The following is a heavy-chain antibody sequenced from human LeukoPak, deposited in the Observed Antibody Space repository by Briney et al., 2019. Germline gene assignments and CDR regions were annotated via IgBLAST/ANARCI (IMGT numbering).Heavy chain of an antibody. J-gene: IGHJ4*02. D-gene: IGHD2-15*01. CDR2: IYYTGST. CDR3: APAYCNGDCFGY. CDR1: GGSISNNSYY. Sequence: SETLSLTCTVSGGSISNNSYYWGWIRQPPGKGLEYIGSIYYTGSTCYNPPLKSRVTMSVDTSKNQFSLKLSSVTAADTAVYYCAPAYCNGDCFGYWGQGTLVTVSS. V-gene: IGHV4-39*01.